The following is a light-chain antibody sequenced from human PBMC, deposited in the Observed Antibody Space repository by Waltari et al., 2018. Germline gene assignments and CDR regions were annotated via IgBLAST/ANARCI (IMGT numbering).Light chain of an antibody. V-gene: IGLV2-11*01. Sequence: QSALTQPRSVSGSPGQSVTISCTGTSSDVGGYNYVSWYQQHPGKAPQLMIYDVSQRPSGSPDRLSGSKAGNTASLPISGLQAEDEADYYCCSYGGSYTWVFGGGTRLTVL. CDR3: CSYGGSYTWV. CDR1: SSDVGGYNY. J-gene: IGLJ3*02. CDR2: DVS.